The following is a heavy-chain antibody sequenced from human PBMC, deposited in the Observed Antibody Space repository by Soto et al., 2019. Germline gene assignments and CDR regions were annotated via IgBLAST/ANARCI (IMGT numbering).Heavy chain of an antibody. CDR1: GFTFSSYA. Sequence: LRLSCAASGFTFSSYAMSWVRQAPGKGLEWVSAISGSGGSTYYADSVKGRFTISRDNSKNTLYLQMNSLRAEDTAVYYCAKDPTLITIFGVVISKGMDVWGQGTTVTVSS. J-gene: IGHJ6*02. CDR2: ISGSGGST. CDR3: AKDPTLITIFGVVISKGMDV. D-gene: IGHD3-3*01. V-gene: IGHV3-23*01.